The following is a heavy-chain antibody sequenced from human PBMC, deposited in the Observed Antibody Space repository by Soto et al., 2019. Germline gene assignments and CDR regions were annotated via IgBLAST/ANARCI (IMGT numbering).Heavy chain of an antibody. V-gene: IGHV4-61*01. J-gene: IGHJ5*01. CDR1: GDSGTNRNSH. CDR2: IYYSGST. D-gene: IGHD3-16*01. CDR3: AMIPVDTYMIYWFDP. Sequence: SWETLSSLSTVSGDSGTNRNSHLSCLSQPPVKGLEWIGHIYYSGSTNYSPSLKSRVTISLATPINQFSLKVTSVTAADTAVYYCAMIPVDTYMIYWFDPWGQATLVTVSS.